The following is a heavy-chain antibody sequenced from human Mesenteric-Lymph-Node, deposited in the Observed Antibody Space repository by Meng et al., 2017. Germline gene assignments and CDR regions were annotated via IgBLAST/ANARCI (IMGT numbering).Heavy chain of an antibody. CDR1: GGSFSGYY. Sequence: SETLSLTCAVYGGSFSGYYWSWIRQPPGKGLEWIGEINHSGSTNYNPSLKSRVTISVDTSKNQFSLKLSSVTAADTAVYYCARGRAYYYDSRGPDAFDIWGQGTMVTVSS. J-gene: IGHJ3*02. V-gene: IGHV4-34*01. CDR3: ARGRAYYYDSRGPDAFDI. D-gene: IGHD3-22*01. CDR2: INHSGST.